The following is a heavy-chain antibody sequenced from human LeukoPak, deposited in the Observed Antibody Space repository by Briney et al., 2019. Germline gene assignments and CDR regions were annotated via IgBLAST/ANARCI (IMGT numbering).Heavy chain of an antibody. D-gene: IGHD3-3*01. Sequence: PGGSLRLSCAASGFTFSSYAMSWVRQAPGKGLEWVSAISGSGGSTYYADSVKGRFTISRDNSKNTLYLQVNSLRAEDTAVYYCAKDGPDFWSGYYFEQGAFDYWGQGTLVTVSS. CDR2: ISGSGGST. V-gene: IGHV3-23*01. J-gene: IGHJ4*02. CDR3: AKDGPDFWSGYYFEQGAFDY. CDR1: GFTFSSYA.